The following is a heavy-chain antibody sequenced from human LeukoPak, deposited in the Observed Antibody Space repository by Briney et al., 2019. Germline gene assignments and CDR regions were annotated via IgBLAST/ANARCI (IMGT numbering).Heavy chain of an antibody. CDR3: ARDSWYYYDSSGYYRDY. CDR2: INSDGSSA. Sequence: GGSLRLSCAASGFTFSSYWMHWVRQAPGKGLVWVSRINSDGSSAIYADSVKGRFTISRDNAKNTLYLQMNSLRAEDTAVYYCARDSWYYYDSSGYYRDYWGQGTLVTVPS. D-gene: IGHD3-22*01. CDR1: GFTFSSYW. J-gene: IGHJ4*02. V-gene: IGHV3-74*01.